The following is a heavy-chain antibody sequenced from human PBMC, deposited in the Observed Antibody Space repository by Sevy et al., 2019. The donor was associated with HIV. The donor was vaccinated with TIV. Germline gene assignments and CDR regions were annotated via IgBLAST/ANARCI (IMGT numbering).Heavy chain of an antibody. V-gene: IGHV4-39*01. Sequence: SETLSLTCTVSGASIRDSSYYWAWIRQPPGKGLEWIGNIYSYGETYYNSSLKSRVTISVDTSKNQFSLSLTSVTAADRAIYFCARSTEQQLDAFDIWGQGTMVTVSS. CDR1: GASIRDSSYY. J-gene: IGHJ3*02. D-gene: IGHD6-13*01. CDR3: ARSTEQQLDAFDI. CDR2: IYSYGET.